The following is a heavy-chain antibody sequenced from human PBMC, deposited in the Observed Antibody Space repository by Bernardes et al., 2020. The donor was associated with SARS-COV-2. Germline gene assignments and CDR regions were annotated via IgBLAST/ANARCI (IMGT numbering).Heavy chain of an antibody. V-gene: IGHV4-39*01. Sequence: SETLSLTCTVSGGSISNSCYYWGWLRQPPGKGLEWIGSFYSSGNTYYNPSLQSRLSKSIDTSRNQFSLRLSSVTAADTAVYYCAGSSCGADCYIGGLRSWDYGMDVWGQGTTVTVSS. CDR2: FYSSGNT. CDR3: AGSSCGADCYIGGLRSWDYGMDV. D-gene: IGHD2-21*02. CDR1: GGSISNSCYY. J-gene: IGHJ6*02.